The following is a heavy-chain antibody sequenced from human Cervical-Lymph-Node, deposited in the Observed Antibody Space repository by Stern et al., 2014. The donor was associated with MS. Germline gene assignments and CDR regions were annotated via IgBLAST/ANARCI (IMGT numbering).Heavy chain of an antibody. Sequence: QVQLQESGPGLVKPSGTLSLTCAVSGGSVSSTNWWSWVRQSPGKGLEWIGNIYHSGASNYRPSFRSRVSISLANSKNHLSLHLTSVTAADTAVYYCARERQQYCNSEGCSYWYFDLWGRGTLVTVSS. J-gene: IGHJ2*01. CDR3: ARERQQYCNSEGCSYWYFDL. V-gene: IGHV4-4*02. CDR1: GGSVSSTNW. D-gene: IGHD2/OR15-2a*01. CDR2: IYHSGAS.